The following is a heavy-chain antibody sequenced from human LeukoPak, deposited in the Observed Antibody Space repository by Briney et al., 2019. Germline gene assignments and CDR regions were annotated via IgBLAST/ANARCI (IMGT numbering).Heavy chain of an antibody. CDR2: IIPIFGTA. Sequence: SVKVSCKASGGTFSSYAISWVRQAPGQGLEWMGGIIPIFGTANYAQKFQGRVTITTDESTSTAYMELSSLRSEDTAVYYCARGGYSSSWYRPRPFDYWGQGTLVTVSS. D-gene: IGHD6-13*01. CDR3: ARGGYSSSWYRPRPFDY. V-gene: IGHV1-69*05. CDR1: GGTFSSYA. J-gene: IGHJ4*02.